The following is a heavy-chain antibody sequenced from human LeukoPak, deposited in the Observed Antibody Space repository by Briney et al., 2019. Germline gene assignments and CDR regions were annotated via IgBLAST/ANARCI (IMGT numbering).Heavy chain of an antibody. J-gene: IGHJ4*02. V-gene: IGHV4-4*07. D-gene: IGHD6-13*01. CDR3: AGHSESGSWYQFDY. CDR2: IYTSGST. Sequence: SETLSPTCTVSGGSISSYYWSWIRQPAGKGLEWIVRIYTSGSTNYNPSLKSRVTMSVDTSKNQFSLKLSSVTAADTAVYYCAGHSESGSWYQFDYWGQGTLVTVSS. CDR1: GGSISSYY.